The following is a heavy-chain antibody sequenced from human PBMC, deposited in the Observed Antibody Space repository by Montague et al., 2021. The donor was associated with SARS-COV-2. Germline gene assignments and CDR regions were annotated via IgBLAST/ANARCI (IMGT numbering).Heavy chain of an antibody. CDR3: ARKMDSSFDV. V-gene: IGHV6-1*01. CDR2: TYYRSKWYN. J-gene: IGHJ3*01. CDR1: VASLSSESLS. D-gene: IGHD2-2*03. Sequence: VAPVASLSSESLSSHWIRPSPSIVLECLASTYYRSKWYNDSAPSVSGRATVKPDTSRNQFSLHLDSVTPEDTALYFCARKMDSSFDVWGKGTMVIV.